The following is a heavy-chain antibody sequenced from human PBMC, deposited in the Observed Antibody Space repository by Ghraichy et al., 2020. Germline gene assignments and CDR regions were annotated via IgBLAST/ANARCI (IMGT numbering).Heavy chain of an antibody. CDR1: GGTFSSYA. J-gene: IGHJ3*02. V-gene: IGHV1-69*10. CDR2: IIPNFGIA. Sequence: SVKVSCKASGGTFSSYAISWVRQAPGQGLEWMGGIIPNFGIANYAQKFQGRVTITADKSTSTAYMELSSLRSEDTAVYYCARDFPYGDYRLDAFDIWGQGTMVTVSS. CDR3: ARDFPYGDYRLDAFDI. D-gene: IGHD4-17*01.